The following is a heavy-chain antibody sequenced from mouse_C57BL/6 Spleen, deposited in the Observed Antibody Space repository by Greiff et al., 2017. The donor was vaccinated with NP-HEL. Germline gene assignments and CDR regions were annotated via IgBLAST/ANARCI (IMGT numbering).Heavy chain of an antibody. CDR3: ARGGGSSYRFAY. D-gene: IGHD1-1*01. J-gene: IGHJ3*01. CDR1: GYAFSSYW. CDR2: IYPGDGDT. Sequence: QVQLKESGAELVKPGASVKISCKASGYAFSSYWMNWVKQRPGKGLEWIGQIYPGDGDTNYNGKFKGKATLTADKSSSTAYMQLSSLTSEDSAVYFCARGGGSSYRFAYWGQGTLVTVSA. V-gene: IGHV1-80*01.